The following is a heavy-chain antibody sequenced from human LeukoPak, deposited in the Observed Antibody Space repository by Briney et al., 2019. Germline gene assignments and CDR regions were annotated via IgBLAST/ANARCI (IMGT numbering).Heavy chain of an antibody. D-gene: IGHD1-20*01. J-gene: IGHJ4*02. V-gene: IGHV1-3*01. CDR2: INAGNGNT. CDR1: GYTFNSYA. Sequence: ASVKVSCTASGYTFNSYAMHWVRQAPGQRLEWMGWINAGNGNTKYSQKFQGRVTITRDTSASTAYMELSSLRSEDTAVYYCARVRSVTGFFDYWGQGTLVTVSS. CDR3: ARVRSVTGFFDY.